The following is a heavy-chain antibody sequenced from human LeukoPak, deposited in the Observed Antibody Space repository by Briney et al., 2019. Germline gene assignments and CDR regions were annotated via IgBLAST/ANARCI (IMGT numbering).Heavy chain of an antibody. CDR1: GFTFSDYY. J-gene: IGHJ6*02. D-gene: IGHD6-13*01. Sequence: GGSLRLSCAASGFTFSDYYMSWIRKAPGKGLEWVSYISSSSSYTNYADSVKGRFTISRDNAKNSLYLRLNSLRAEDTAVYYCAKAKQQLAYYYTMDVWGQGTTVTVSS. CDR2: ISSSSSYT. CDR3: AKAKQQLAYYYTMDV. V-gene: IGHV3-11*05.